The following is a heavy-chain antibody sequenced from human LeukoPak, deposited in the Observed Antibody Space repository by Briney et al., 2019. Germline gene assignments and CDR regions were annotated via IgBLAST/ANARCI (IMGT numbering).Heavy chain of an antibody. Sequence: GGSLRLSCAASGFTFSSYGMHWVRQAPGKGLEWVAFIRYDGSNKYYADSVKGRFTISRDNSKNTLYLQMNSLRAEDTAVYYCAKDSLRFLWFGELFNWGQGTLVTVSS. CDR2: IRYDGSNK. J-gene: IGHJ4*02. D-gene: IGHD3-10*01. V-gene: IGHV3-30*02. CDR1: GFTFSSYG. CDR3: AKDSLRFLWFGELFN.